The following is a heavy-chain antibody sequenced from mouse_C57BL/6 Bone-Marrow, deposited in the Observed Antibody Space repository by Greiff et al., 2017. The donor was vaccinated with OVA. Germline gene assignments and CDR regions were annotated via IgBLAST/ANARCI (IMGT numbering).Heavy chain of an antibody. Sequence: VQLQPPGAELVKPGASVKLSCKASGYTFTSYWMHWVKQRPGKGLEWIGMIHPNSGSTNYTEKFTSKATLTVAKSSSTAYMQLSSLTSDDSAVYYCARKNYSNLYYAMDYWGQGTSVTVSS. J-gene: IGHJ4*01. D-gene: IGHD2-5*01. V-gene: IGHV1-64*01. CDR2: IHPNSGST. CDR3: ARKNYSNLYYAMDY. CDR1: GYTFTSYW.